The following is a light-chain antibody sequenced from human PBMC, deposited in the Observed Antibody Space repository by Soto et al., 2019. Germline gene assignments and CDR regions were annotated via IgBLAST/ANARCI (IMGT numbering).Light chain of an antibody. CDR1: QSITSW. CDR3: QQYNTYPWT. CDR2: DAS. J-gene: IGKJ1*01. Sequence: DIQMTQSPSTLSASVGDRVTITCRASQSITSWLAWYQQKPGKAPKFLIYDASTLESGVPSRFSGSRSGTEFSLTISSLQPDDLATYYCQQYNTYPWTFGQGTKVEIK. V-gene: IGKV1-5*01.